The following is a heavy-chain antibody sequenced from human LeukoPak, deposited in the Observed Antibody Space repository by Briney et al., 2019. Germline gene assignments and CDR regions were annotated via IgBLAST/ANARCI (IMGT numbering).Heavy chain of an antibody. J-gene: IGHJ4*02. CDR2: ISGSSSYI. D-gene: IGHD3-22*01. CDR3: ARVRYYDSSGYYGY. V-gene: IGHV3-21*01. Sequence: KPGGSLRLSCAASGFTFSSYSMNWVRQSPGKGLEWFSSISGSSSYIYYADSVKGRFTISRDNARNSLYLQMNSLRAEDTAVYFCARVRYYDSSGYYGYWGQGTLVTVSS. CDR1: GFTFSSYS.